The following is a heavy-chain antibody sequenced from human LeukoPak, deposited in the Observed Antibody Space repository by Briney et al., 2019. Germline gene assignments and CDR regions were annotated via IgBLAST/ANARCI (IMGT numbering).Heavy chain of an antibody. Sequence: ASVKVSCEASGYSFTGYGISWVRQAPGQGLEWMGSISPYNGNTKYAERFQDRFIMTTDTSTNTAYMELRSLRSDDTAVFYCARDQYDSVWGSYRPYFDYWGQGTLVTVSA. D-gene: IGHD3-16*02. CDR1: GYSFTGYG. CDR3: ARDQYDSVWGSYRPYFDY. CDR2: ISPYNGNT. V-gene: IGHV1-18*04. J-gene: IGHJ4*02.